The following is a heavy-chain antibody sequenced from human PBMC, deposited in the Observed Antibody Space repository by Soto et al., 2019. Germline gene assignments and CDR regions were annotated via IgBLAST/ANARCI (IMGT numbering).Heavy chain of an antibody. Sequence: SVKVSCKASGYTFTSYDINWVRQATGQGLEWMGWMNPNSGNTGYAQKFQGRVTMTRNTSISTAYMELSSLRSEDTAVYYCARGRTVRSGNWNYGIAAAGPGYWGQGTLVTVSS. CDR3: ARGRTVRSGNWNYGIAAAGPGY. CDR1: GYTFTSYD. V-gene: IGHV1-8*01. D-gene: IGHD6-13*01. CDR2: MNPNSGNT. J-gene: IGHJ4*02.